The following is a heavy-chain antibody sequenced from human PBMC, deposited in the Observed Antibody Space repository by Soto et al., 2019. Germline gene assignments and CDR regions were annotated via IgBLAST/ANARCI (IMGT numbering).Heavy chain of an antibody. J-gene: IGHJ4*02. Sequence: PGGSLRLSCSASGFTFSSYAMHWVRQAPGKGLEYVSSISTNGGSTHYADSVKGRFTISRDNSKNTQYLQMSSLRADDTAVYYCVKGEYYYDSSSYYPLDYRGQGTLVTSPQ. CDR2: ISTNGGST. CDR3: VKGEYYYDSSSYYPLDY. CDR1: GFTFSSYA. V-gene: IGHV3-64D*06. D-gene: IGHD3-22*01.